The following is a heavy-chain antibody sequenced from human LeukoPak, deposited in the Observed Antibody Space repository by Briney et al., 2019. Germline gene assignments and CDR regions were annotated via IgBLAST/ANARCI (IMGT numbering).Heavy chain of an antibody. Sequence: GGFLRLSCAASGFTFSSYAMHWVRQAPGKGLEWVAVISYDGSNKYYADSVKGRFTISRDNSKNTLYLQMNSLRAEDTAVYYCARDHGGYSAYDAFDYWGQGTLVTVSS. V-gene: IGHV3-30*04. CDR2: ISYDGSNK. J-gene: IGHJ4*02. D-gene: IGHD5-12*01. CDR1: GFTFSSYA. CDR3: ARDHGGYSAYDAFDY.